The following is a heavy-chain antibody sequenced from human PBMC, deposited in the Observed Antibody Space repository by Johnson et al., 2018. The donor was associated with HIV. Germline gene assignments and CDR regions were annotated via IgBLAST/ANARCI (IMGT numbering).Heavy chain of an antibody. J-gene: IGHJ3*02. CDR1: GFTFSNAW. Sequence: EVQVVESGGGLVKPGGSLRLSCAASGFTFSNAWMSWVRQAPGKGLEWVGRIKSKSDGGTTDYAGPVKGKFTISRDDSKNTLYLQMNSLKIEDTAVYYCTTDGLWFGDPSFDIWGQGTMVTVSS. CDR2: IKSKSDGGTT. CDR3: TTDGLWFGDPSFDI. D-gene: IGHD3-10*01. V-gene: IGHV3-15*01.